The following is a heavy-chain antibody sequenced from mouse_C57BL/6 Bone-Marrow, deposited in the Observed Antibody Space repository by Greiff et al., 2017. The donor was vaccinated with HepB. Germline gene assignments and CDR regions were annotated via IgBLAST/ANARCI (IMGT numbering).Heavy chain of an antibody. CDR2: INPNNGGT. CDR3: ARPQLGRVDY. D-gene: IGHD4-1*01. Sequence: VQLQQSGPELVKPGASVKISCKASGYTFTDYYMNWVKQSHGKSLEWIGDINPNNGGTSYNQKFKGKATLTVDKSSSTAYMELRSLTSEDSAVYYCARPQLGRVDYWGQGTTLTVSS. CDR1: GYTFTDYY. J-gene: IGHJ2*01. V-gene: IGHV1-26*01.